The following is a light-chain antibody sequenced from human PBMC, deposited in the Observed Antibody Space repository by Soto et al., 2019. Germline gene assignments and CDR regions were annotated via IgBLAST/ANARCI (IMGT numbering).Light chain of an antibody. Sequence: QSVLTQPPLVSGAPGQRVTISCTGSSSNIGAGFDVHWYQQLPGTAPTPLIYGNNNRPSGVPDRFSGSKSGTSASLAITGLQAEDEADYYCQSYDSSLSHVVFGGGTKVTVL. CDR2: GNN. CDR1: SSNIGAGFD. CDR3: QSYDSSLSHVV. V-gene: IGLV1-40*01. J-gene: IGLJ2*01.